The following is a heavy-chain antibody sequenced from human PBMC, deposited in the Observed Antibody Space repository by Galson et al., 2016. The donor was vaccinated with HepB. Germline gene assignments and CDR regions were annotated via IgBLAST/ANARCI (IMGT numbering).Heavy chain of an antibody. CDR2: ISGGGATT. J-gene: IGHJ4*02. V-gene: IGHV3-23*01. CDR1: GFSFRSYA. D-gene: IGHD4-23*01. CDR3: AKGGGDYGGNFIFDG. Sequence: SLRLSCAASGFSFRSYAMNWVRQAPGKGLEWVSGISGGGATTYYADSVKGRFTISRDNSKNTLYLQMNSLGDEDMAVYYCAKGGGDYGGNFIFDGWGQGTLVTVSS.